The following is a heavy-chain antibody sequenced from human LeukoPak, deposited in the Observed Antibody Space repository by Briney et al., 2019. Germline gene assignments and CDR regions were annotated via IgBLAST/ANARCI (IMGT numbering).Heavy chain of an antibody. CDR2: IYTSGST. D-gene: IGHD6-19*01. V-gene: IGHV4-61*02. CDR3: ARGAGPPRDWFDP. Sequence: SQTLSLTCTVSGGSISSGRYYWSWIRQPAGKGLDWIGRIYTSGSTNYNPSLKSRVTISVDTSKNQFSLKLSSVTAADTAVYYCARGAGPPRDWFDPWGQGTLVTVSS. J-gene: IGHJ5*02. CDR1: GGSISSGRYY.